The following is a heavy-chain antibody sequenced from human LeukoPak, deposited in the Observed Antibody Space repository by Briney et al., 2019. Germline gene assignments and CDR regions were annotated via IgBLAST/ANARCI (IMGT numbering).Heavy chain of an antibody. D-gene: IGHD3-22*01. V-gene: IGHV3-30*04. CDR2: ISYDGSNK. Sequence: GRSLRPSCAASGFTFSSYAMHWVRQAPGKGLEWVAVISYDGSNKYYADSVKGRFTISRDNSKNTLYLQMNSLRAEVTAVYYCARAKREYYDSSGYYGAFDYWGQGTLVTVSS. CDR1: GFTFSSYA. J-gene: IGHJ4*02. CDR3: ARAKREYYDSSGYYGAFDY.